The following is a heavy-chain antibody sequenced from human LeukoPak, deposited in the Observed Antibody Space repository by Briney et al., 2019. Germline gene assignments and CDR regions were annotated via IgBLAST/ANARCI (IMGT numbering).Heavy chain of an antibody. V-gene: IGHV4-34*01. D-gene: IGHD3-16*01. Sequence: SETLSLTCVLYGWSFTDYYWSWVRQSPGKGLEWIGEINHSGTKRYNLSLKSRLIMSIDTSKNQFSLRLSSVTAADTATYYCARSHYYDGFDSSLGFWGQGTLVTVSS. CDR1: GWSFTDYY. J-gene: IGHJ4*02. CDR2: INHSGTK. CDR3: ARSHYYDGFDSSLGF.